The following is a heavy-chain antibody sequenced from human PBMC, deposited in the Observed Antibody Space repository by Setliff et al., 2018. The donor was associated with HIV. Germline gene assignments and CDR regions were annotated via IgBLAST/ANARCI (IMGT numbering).Heavy chain of an antibody. CDR1: GGSISNKTHY. V-gene: IGHV4-39*01. CDR2: IYYSGST. J-gene: IGHJ4*02. D-gene: IGHD6-13*01. CDR3: ARLGYSIDLRRLDY. Sequence: SETLSLTCTVSGGSISNKTHYWGWIRQPPGRGLEWIGSIYYSGSTYYNPSLKSRLTISIDTSKDQFSLKLNSVTATDTALYYCARLGYSIDLRRLDYWGQGAQVTVSS.